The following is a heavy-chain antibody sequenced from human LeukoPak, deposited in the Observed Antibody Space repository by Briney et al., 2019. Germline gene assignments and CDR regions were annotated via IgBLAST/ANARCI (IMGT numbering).Heavy chain of an antibody. D-gene: IGHD2-15*01. J-gene: IGHJ4*02. CDR2: INPAGTET. Sequence: GGNPRLSCAASGFSFSAYWITWVRQTPGTGLEWVANINPAGTETYYVDPVKGRFTISRDNAKNLLYLQMNSLRAEDTAVYYCARFGYVAAVDLWGQGTLVTVSS. V-gene: IGHV3-7*01. CDR1: GFSFSAYW. CDR3: ARFGYVAAVDL.